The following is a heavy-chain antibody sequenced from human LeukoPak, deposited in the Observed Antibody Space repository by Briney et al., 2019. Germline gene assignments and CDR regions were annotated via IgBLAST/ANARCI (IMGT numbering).Heavy chain of an antibody. Sequence: GGSLRLSCAASGFTFSSYWMNWARQAPGKGLEWVASINHNGNVNYYVDSVKGRFTISRDNSKNTLYLQMNSLRVEDTAVYYCARGYSSPYGLDVWGQGITVTVSS. CDR3: ARGYSSPYGLDV. CDR2: INHNGNVN. CDR1: GFTFSSYW. J-gene: IGHJ6*02. D-gene: IGHD6-19*01. V-gene: IGHV3-7*03.